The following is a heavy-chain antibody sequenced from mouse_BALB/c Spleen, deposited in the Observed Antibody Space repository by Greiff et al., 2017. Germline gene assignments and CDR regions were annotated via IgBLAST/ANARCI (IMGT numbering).Heavy chain of an antibody. J-gene: IGHJ4*01. V-gene: IGHV5-4*02. CDR1: GFTFSDYY. CDR2: ISDGGSYT. CDR3: ARERNAMDY. Sequence: EVKLVESGGGLVKPGGSLKLSCAASGFTFSDYYMYWVRQTPEKRLEWVATISDGGSYTYYPDSVKGRFTISRDNAKNNLYLQMSSLKSEDTAMYYCARERNAMDYWGQGTSVTVSS.